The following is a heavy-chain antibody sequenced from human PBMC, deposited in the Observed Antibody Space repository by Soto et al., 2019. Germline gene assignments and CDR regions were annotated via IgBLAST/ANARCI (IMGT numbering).Heavy chain of an antibody. V-gene: IGHV4-34*01. CDR1: GGSFNGYY. Sequence: PSETLSLTCAVYGGSFNGYYWGWIRQSPMKGLEWIGEINHSGSTNYNPSFRGRVAISVDASKNQFSLRLASMTATDTALYYCARGDYCSDGICYKTSTDYWGQGTQVTVSS. D-gene: IGHD2-15*01. CDR3: ARGDYCSDGICYKTSTDY. CDR2: INHSGST. J-gene: IGHJ4*02.